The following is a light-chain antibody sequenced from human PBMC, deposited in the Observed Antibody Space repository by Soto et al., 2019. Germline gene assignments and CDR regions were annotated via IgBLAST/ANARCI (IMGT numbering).Light chain of an antibody. CDR1: QNINTF. CDR3: QQRISWPRA. CDR2: DAS. Sequence: EIVLTQSPATLSLSLGERATLSCRASQNINTFLVWYQQKPGQAPRLLIYDASKRATGIPDRFSGSGSGTEFTLTISSLAPEDFALYYCQQRISWPRAFGGGTKVEIK. V-gene: IGKV3-11*01. J-gene: IGKJ4*01.